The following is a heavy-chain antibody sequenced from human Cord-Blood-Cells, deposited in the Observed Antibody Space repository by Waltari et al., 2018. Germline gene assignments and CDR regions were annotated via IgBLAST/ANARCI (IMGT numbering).Heavy chain of an antibody. D-gene: IGHD6-19*01. CDR2: ISGSGSST. Sequence: EVQLLESGGGLVQPGGSLRLSCAASGFTFSSYAMSWVRQAPGKGLEWVSAISGSGSSTYDADSVKGRFTISRDNSKNTLYLQMNSLRAEDTAVYYCAKDLGIAVAANFGYWGQGTLVTVSS. CDR3: AKDLGIAVAANFGY. V-gene: IGHV3-23*01. CDR1: GFTFSSYA. J-gene: IGHJ4*02.